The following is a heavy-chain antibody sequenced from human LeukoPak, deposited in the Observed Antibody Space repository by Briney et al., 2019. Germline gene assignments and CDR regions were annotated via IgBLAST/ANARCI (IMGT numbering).Heavy chain of an antibody. CDR1: GGTFSSYA. Sequence: ASVKVSCKASGGTFSSYAISWVRQAPGQGLEWMGGIIPAVGRTNYAQKFQGRVTITADKSTRIAYVELNSLRSEDTAVYYCAREDGRGAYYFDYWGQGTLVTVSS. CDR3: AREDGRGAYYFDY. J-gene: IGHJ4*02. D-gene: IGHD3-10*01. CDR2: IIPAVGRT. V-gene: IGHV1-69*10.